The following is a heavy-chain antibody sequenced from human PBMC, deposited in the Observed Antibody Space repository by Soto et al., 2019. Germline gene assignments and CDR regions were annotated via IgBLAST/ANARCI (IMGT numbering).Heavy chain of an antibody. Sequence: LRLSCAASGFTFSSYAMSWVRQAPGKGLEWVSAISGSGGSTYYADSVKGRFTISRDNSKNTLYLQMNSLRAEDTAVYYCAKGGYSSGWYNPYYYYYGMDVWGQGTTVTVS. D-gene: IGHD6-19*01. V-gene: IGHV3-23*01. J-gene: IGHJ6*02. CDR2: ISGSGGST. CDR1: GFTFSSYA. CDR3: AKGGYSSGWYNPYYYYYGMDV.